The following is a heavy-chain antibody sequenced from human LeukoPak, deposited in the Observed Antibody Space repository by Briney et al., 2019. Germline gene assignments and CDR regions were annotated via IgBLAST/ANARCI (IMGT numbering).Heavy chain of an antibody. D-gene: IGHD3-22*01. CDR1: GFTFSSSA. CDR2: IGGSGAGT. V-gene: IGHV3-23*01. Sequence: GGSLRLSCAASGFTFSSSAMGWVRQAPGKGLEWVSGIGGSGAGTYYAVSVKGRFTISRDNSKNTLYLQMNSLRAEDTAVYYCATTLHSGYYDLYWGRGTLVTVSS. J-gene: IGHJ4*02. CDR3: ATTLHSGYYDLY.